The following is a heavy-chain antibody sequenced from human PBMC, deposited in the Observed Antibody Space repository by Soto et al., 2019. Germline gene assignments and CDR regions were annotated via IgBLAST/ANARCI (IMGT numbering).Heavy chain of an antibody. V-gene: IGHV3-23*01. CDR3: AKGVVAAIYYYYMDV. CDR2: ISGSGGST. D-gene: IGHD2-15*01. Sequence: GGSLRLSCAASGFTFSSYAMSWVRQAPGKGLEWVSAISGSGGSTYYADSVKGRFTISRDNSKNTLYLQMNSLRAEDTAVYYCAKGVVAAIYYYYMDVWGKGTTVTVSS. J-gene: IGHJ6*03. CDR1: GFTFSSYA.